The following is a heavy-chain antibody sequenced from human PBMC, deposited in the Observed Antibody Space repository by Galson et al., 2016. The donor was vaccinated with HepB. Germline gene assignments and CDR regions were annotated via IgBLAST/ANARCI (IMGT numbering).Heavy chain of an antibody. V-gene: IGHV4-4*02. CDR2: SYHSGTT. CDR3: ASKKWSSKSHCSNAPGV. D-gene: IGHD2-21*01. CDR1: GGSVSSPTR. J-gene: IGHJ6*01. Sequence: SETLSLTCSVSGGSVSSPTRWSWVRQSPGKGLEWIGESYHSGTTNYNPSFRRRANIWVDKSKNQFALRLTSMTAADTAVYFCASKKWSSKSHCSNAPGVWGQGTAVTVSS.